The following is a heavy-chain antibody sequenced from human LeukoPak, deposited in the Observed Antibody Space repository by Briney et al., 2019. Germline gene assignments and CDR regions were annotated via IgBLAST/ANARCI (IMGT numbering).Heavy chain of an antibody. CDR3: ARDSVLECGGDCYTHFDY. J-gene: IGHJ4*02. Sequence: ASVKVSCKASGGTFNNYAFSWVRQAPGQGLEWMGRIIPILGIANYAQKFQGRVTITADKSTSTAYMELSSLGSEDTAVYYCARDSVLECGGDCYTHFDYWGQGTLVTVSS. V-gene: IGHV1-69*04. D-gene: IGHD2-21*02. CDR1: GGTFNNYA. CDR2: IIPILGIA.